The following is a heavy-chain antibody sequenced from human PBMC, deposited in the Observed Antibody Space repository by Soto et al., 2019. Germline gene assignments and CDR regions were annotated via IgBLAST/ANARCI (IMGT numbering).Heavy chain of an antibody. V-gene: IGHV3-11*06. CDR1: GFTFSDYY. CDR3: VPAGGIAVAGSD. CDR2: ISSSSSYT. Sequence: KTGGSLRLSCAASGFTFSDYYMSWIRQAPGKGLEWVSYISSSSSYTNYADSVKGRFTISRDNAKNSLYLQMNSLRAEDTAVYYCVPAGGIAVAGSDWGQGTLVTVSS. J-gene: IGHJ4*02. D-gene: IGHD6-19*01.